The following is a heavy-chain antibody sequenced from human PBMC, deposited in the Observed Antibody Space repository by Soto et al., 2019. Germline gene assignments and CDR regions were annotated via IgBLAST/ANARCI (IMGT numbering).Heavy chain of an antibody. CDR1: GFTLNNHA. CDR3: ARDLNDEHDY. J-gene: IGHJ4*02. D-gene: IGHD2-8*01. V-gene: IGHV3-23*01. Sequence: GGSLRLSCTASGFTLNNHAMSWVRQAPGKGLEWVSVISGSDGSTYYTDSVKGRFTISRDNAKNTLYLQMNSLRAEDAAVYYCARDLNDEHDYWGQGTLVTVSS. CDR2: ISGSDGST.